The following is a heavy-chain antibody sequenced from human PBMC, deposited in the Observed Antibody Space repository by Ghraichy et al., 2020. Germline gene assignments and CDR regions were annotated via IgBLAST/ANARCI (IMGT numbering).Heavy chain of an antibody. Sequence: GGSLRLSCAASGFTFSNAWMSWVRQAPGKGLEWVGHITNKAHGGTTDYAAPVKGRFIVSSDDSKNTLYLQMNSLKSEDTAEYFCTISTWIQARSTEYFQHWGQGTLVTVSP. J-gene: IGHJ1*01. CDR2: ITNKAHGGTT. CDR3: TISTWIQARSTEYFQH. CDR1: GFTFSNAW. D-gene: IGHD5-18*01. V-gene: IGHV3-15*01.